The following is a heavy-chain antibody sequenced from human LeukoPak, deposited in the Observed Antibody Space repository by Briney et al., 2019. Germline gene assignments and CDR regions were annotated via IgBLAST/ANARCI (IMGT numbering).Heavy chain of an antibody. Sequence: AGGSLRLSCTASGFTFSSYWMHWVRQAPGKGLVWVSRINSDGSSTTYADSVKGRFTFSRDSAKNTLYLQMNSLRVEDTAVYYCARGARAHTGHPYYYGMDVWGQGTTVTVSS. V-gene: IGHV3-74*01. CDR3: ARGARAHTGHPYYYGMDV. CDR1: GFTFSSYW. D-gene: IGHD4-17*01. CDR2: INSDGSST. J-gene: IGHJ6*02.